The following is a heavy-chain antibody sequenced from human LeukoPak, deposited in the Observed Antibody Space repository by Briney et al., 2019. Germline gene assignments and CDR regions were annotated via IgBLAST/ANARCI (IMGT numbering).Heavy chain of an antibody. V-gene: IGHV3-21*01. Sequence: PGGSLRLSCAASGFTFSSYSMNWVRQAPGKGLEWVSSISSSSSYIYYADSVKGRFTISRDNAKNSLYLQMNSLRAEDTAVYYCAREARGWELPYYYYYVDVWGKGTTVTISS. CDR2: ISSSSSYI. CDR1: GFTFSSYS. CDR3: AREARGWELPYYYYYVDV. D-gene: IGHD1-26*01. J-gene: IGHJ6*03.